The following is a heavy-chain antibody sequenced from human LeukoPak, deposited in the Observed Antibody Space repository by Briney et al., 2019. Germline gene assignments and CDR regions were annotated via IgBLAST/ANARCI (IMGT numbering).Heavy chain of an antibody. D-gene: IGHD6-13*01. CDR1: GGSFSSYT. V-gene: IGHV1-69*06. CDR3: ARDSPIAH. CDR2: IVPIFGTA. Sequence: SVKVSRKASGGSFSSYTLSWVRQAPGQGLEWIGGIVPIFGTANYARKFQGRVTITADKPTNTAFMYLSRLRSEDTAVYYCARDSPIAHWGQGTLVTVSS. J-gene: IGHJ4*02.